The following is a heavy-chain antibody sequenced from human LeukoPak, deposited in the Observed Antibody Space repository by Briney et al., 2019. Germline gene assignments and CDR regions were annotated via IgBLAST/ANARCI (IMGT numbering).Heavy chain of an antibody. CDR2: ISYDGNNK. D-gene: IGHD1-1*01. J-gene: IGHJ4*02. V-gene: IGHV3-30-3*02. CDR1: GFTFSSYA. Sequence: GGSLRLSCAASGFTFSSYAMHWVRQAPGKGLEWVVGISYDGNNKYYAESVQGRFTISRDNSKNTLYLQMNSLRAEDTAVYYCAKSEGYNWALYFDYWGQGTLVTVSS. CDR3: AKSEGYNWALYFDY.